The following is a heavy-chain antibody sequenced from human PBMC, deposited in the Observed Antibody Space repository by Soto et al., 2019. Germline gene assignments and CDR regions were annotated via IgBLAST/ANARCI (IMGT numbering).Heavy chain of an antibody. CDR2: LLRSGSSA. D-gene: IGHD4-17*01. V-gene: IGHV3-23*01. CDR1: GFTFRNYA. J-gene: IGHJ5*02. Sequence: GGSLRLSCAASGFTFRNYAMTWARQAPGRGLEWVSSLLRSGSSAYYADSVRGRFTISSDTSANSLYLQMDNLRAEDTAIYYCAKDAISGDGIWLMDSWGQGTVVTVSS. CDR3: AKDAISGDGIWLMDS.